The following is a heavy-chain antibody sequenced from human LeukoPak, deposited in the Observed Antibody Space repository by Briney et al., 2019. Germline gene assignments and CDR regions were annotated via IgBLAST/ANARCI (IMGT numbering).Heavy chain of an antibody. D-gene: IGHD6-19*01. Sequence: SETLSLTCAVYGGSFSGYYWSWIRQPPGKGLEWIGEINHSGSTNYNPSLKSRVTISVDTSKNQFSLKLSSVTAADTALYFCARSGYTSGWPTGDWFDPWGQGTLVTVSS. J-gene: IGHJ5*01. CDR2: INHSGST. CDR1: GGSFSGYY. V-gene: IGHV4-34*01. CDR3: ARSGYTSGWPTGDWFDP.